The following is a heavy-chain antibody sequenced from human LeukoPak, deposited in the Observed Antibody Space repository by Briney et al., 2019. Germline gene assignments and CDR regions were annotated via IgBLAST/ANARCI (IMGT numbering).Heavy chain of an antibody. Sequence: GGSLRLSCAASGFTFSSYGMHWVRQAPGKGLEWVAFIRYDGSNKYYADSVKGRFTISRDNSKNTLYLQMNSLRAEDTAVYYCAKAAGRGSSSSYNWFDPWGQGTLVTVSS. D-gene: IGHD6-6*01. J-gene: IGHJ5*02. V-gene: IGHV3-30*02. CDR2: IRYDGSNK. CDR3: AKAAGRGSSSSYNWFDP. CDR1: GFTFSSYG.